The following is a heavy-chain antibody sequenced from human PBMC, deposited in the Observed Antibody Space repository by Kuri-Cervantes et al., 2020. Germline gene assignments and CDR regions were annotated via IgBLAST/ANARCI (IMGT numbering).Heavy chain of an antibody. CDR2: ISYDGSNK. CDR3: AKDQYYYCSWKDGMDV. V-gene: IGHV3-30*18. Sequence: GESLKISCAASGFTFSDYYMSWSRPAGGKGLEWVAVISYDGSNKYYADSVKGRFTISRDNSKNTLYLQMNSVSAEDTDVYYCAKDQYYYCSWKDGMDVWGQGTTVTVSS. D-gene: IGHD3-10*01. CDR1: GFTFSDYY. J-gene: IGHJ6*02.